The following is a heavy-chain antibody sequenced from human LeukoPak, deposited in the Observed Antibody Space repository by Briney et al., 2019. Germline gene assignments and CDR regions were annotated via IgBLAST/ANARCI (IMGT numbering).Heavy chain of an antibody. Sequence: GGSLRLSCAASGFTFSSYWMHWVRQAPGKGLVWVSRINSDGSSTSYADSVKGRFTISRDNAKNTLYLQMNSLRAEDTAVYYCARSYYYDSSGYYPYDYWGQGTLVTVSS. V-gene: IGHV3-74*01. CDR3: ARSYYYDSSGYYPYDY. CDR2: INSDGSST. J-gene: IGHJ4*02. CDR1: GFTFSSYW. D-gene: IGHD3-22*01.